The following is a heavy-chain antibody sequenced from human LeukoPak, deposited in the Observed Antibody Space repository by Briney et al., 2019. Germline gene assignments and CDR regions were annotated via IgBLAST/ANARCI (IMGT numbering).Heavy chain of an antibody. CDR2: IKQDGSEK. J-gene: IGHJ4*02. V-gene: IGHV3-7*03. Sequence: GGSLRLSCAASGFTFSSYWVSWVRQAPGKGLEWVANIKQDGSEKYYVDSVKGRFTISRDNAKNSLYLQMNSLRAEDTAVYYCAMLPSGWSRFDYWGQGTLVTVSS. CDR3: AMLPSGWSRFDY. CDR1: GFTFSSYW. D-gene: IGHD6-19*01.